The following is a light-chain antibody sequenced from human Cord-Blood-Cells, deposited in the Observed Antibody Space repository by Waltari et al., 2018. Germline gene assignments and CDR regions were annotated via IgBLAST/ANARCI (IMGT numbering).Light chain of an antibody. Sequence: QSALTQPRSVSGSPGQSVTLSCTGTSRDVGGYNSFPWYQQPPGKAPKLMIYDVSKRPSGVPDRFSGSKSGNTASLTISGLQAEDEADYYCCSYAGSYTFVFGTGTKVTVL. V-gene: IGLV2-11*01. J-gene: IGLJ1*01. CDR2: DVS. CDR3: CSYAGSYTFV. CDR1: SRDVGGYNS.